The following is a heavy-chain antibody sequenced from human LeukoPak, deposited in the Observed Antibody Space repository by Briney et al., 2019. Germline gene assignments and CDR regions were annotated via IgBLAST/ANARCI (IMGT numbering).Heavy chain of an antibody. Sequence: SETLSLTCTVSGGSISSYYWSWIRQPPGKGLEWIGYIYYSGSTNYNPSLKSRVTISVDTSKNQFSLKLSSVTAADTAVYYCARTYYDFWSGYYGLGFDYWDQGTLVTVSS. J-gene: IGHJ4*02. CDR1: GGSISSYY. CDR3: ARTYYDFWSGYYGLGFDY. CDR2: IYYSGST. D-gene: IGHD3-3*01. V-gene: IGHV4-59*01.